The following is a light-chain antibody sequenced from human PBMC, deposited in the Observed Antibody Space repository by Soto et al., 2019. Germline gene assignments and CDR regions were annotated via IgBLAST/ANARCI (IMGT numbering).Light chain of an antibody. CDR3: MQALQTPFT. J-gene: IGKJ2*01. Sequence: DIVMPQSPLSLPVTPGEPASISCTSSQSLLYSNAYNYLDWYLQKPGQSPQLLIYLGSNRASGVPDRFSGSGSGTDFTLKISRVEAEDVGVYYCMQALQTPFTFGQGTKLEIK. CDR1: QSLLYSNAYNY. CDR2: LGS. V-gene: IGKV2-28*01.